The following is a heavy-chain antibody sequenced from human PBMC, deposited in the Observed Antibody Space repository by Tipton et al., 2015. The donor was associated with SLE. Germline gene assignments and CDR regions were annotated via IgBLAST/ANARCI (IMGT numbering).Heavy chain of an antibody. Sequence: LRLSCTVSGGSIRSSRHFWGWIRQPPGKGLEWIGVLYYSGNTYYNPSLKSPGTLSIDTSKNQFSLKMRSVTAADTAVYFCARGYCSAVVCYGFGFFDYWGQGNLVTVSS. D-gene: IGHD2-8*02. V-gene: IGHV4-39*07. CDR2: LYYSGNT. J-gene: IGHJ4*02. CDR1: GGSIRSSRHF. CDR3: ARGYCSAVVCYGFGFFDY.